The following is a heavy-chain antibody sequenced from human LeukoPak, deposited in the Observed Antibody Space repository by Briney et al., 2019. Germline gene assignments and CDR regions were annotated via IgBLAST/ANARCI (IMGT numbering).Heavy chain of an antibody. V-gene: IGHV3-7*01. D-gene: IGHD1-7*01. CDR2: IKQDAGDK. Sequence: GGSLRLSCASSAFTFSNYWMTWVRQAPGKGLEWVASIKQDAGDKYYVDSVKARFTISRDNAKNSMYLQMNSLRAEDTAVCYCARHLKLELPASSGYCYGMDVWGRGTTVTVSS. CDR1: AFTFSNYW. J-gene: IGHJ6*02. CDR3: ARHLKLELPASSGYCYGMDV.